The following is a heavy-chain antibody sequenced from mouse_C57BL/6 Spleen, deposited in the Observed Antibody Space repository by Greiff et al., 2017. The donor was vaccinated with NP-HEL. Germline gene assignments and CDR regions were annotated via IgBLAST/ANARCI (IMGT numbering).Heavy chain of an antibody. J-gene: IGHJ1*03. D-gene: IGHD1-1*01. CDR1: GYTFTSYW. V-gene: IGHV1-55*01. Sequence: VQLQQPGAELVKPGASVKMSCKASGYTFTSYWITWVKQRPGQGLEWIGDIYPGSGSTNYNEKFKSKATLTVDTSSSTAYMQLSSLTSEDSAVYYCASYYGRYWYFDVWGTGTTVTVSS. CDR2: IYPGSGST. CDR3: ASYYGRYWYFDV.